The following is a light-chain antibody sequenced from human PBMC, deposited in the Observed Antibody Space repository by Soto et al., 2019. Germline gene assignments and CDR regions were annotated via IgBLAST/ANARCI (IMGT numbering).Light chain of an antibody. V-gene: IGKV1-39*01. Sequence: DIQMTQSPSSLSASVGDRVTITCRASQSISSYLNWYQQKPGKAPKLLIYAASSLQSGVPSRFSGSGSGTDFTLTISSLPPEDFETYYCQQSYSTPRTFGQGTKVEIK. CDR3: QQSYSTPRT. CDR1: QSISSY. J-gene: IGKJ1*01. CDR2: AAS.